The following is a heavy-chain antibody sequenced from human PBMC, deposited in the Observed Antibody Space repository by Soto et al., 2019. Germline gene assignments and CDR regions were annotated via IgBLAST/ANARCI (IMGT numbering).Heavy chain of an antibody. CDR3: AKDGINKPMGA. V-gene: IGHV3-23*01. CDR1: GFTFSSYA. J-gene: IGHJ4*02. CDR2: ISASGGST. D-gene: IGHD3-10*01. Sequence: GGSLRLSCAASGFTFSSYAMSWVRQAPGKGLEWVSSISASGGSTYYADSVKGRFTISRDNSKNTLFLQMNSLRVEDTAVYYCAKDGINKPMGAWGQGTLVTVSS.